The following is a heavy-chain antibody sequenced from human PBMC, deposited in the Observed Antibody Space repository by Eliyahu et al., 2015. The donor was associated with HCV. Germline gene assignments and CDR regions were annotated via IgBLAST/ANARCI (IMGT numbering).Heavy chain of an antibody. V-gene: IGHV3-23*01. J-gene: IGHJ4*02. CDR3: ARGITFPDY. CDR2: IRSSGTNT. CDR1: GFTFSDYA. Sequence: EVQLLESGGDLVEPGGSLRLSCAACGFTFSDYAMSWVRQAPGKGLEWVSGIRSSGTNTYYADSVKGRFTLSRDNSKNTLYLQMSSLKVEDTAVYYCARGITFPDYWGQGTLVTVSS.